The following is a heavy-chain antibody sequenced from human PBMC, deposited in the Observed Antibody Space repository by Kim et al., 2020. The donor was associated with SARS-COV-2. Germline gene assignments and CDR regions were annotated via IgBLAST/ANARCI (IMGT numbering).Heavy chain of an antibody. Sequence: SRVTISVDTSKNQFSLKLSSVTAADTAVYYCARHFPITIFGVVIMGAFDIWGQGTMVTVSS. J-gene: IGHJ3*02. D-gene: IGHD3-3*01. V-gene: IGHV4-39*01. CDR3: ARHFPITIFGVVIMGAFDI.